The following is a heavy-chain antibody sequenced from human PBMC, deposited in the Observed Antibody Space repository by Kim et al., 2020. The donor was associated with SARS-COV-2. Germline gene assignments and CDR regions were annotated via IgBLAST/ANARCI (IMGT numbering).Heavy chain of an antibody. D-gene: IGHD6-19*01. CDR2: MNPNSGNT. J-gene: IGHJ6*01. Sequence: ASVKVSCKASGYTFTSYDINWVRQATGQGLEWMGWMNPNSGNTGYAQKFQGRVTMTRNTSISTAYMELSSLRSEDTAVYYCASRSYIAVAGYYYYYGMDVWGHGTTVTVSS. CDR1: GYTFTSYD. CDR3: ASRSYIAVAGYYYYYGMDV. V-gene: IGHV1-8*01.